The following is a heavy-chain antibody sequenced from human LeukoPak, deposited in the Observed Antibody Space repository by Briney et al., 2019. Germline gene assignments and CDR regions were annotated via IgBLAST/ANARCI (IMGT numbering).Heavy chain of an antibody. CDR2: ISWNSGSI. Sequence: GGSLRLSCAASGFTFDDYAMHWVRKAPGKGLEWVSGISWNSGSIGYADSVKGRFTISRDNAKNSLYLQMNSLRAEDTAVYYCARAITYYYDSSGLYYFDHWGREPWSPSPQ. V-gene: IGHV3-9*01. CDR1: GFTFDDYA. J-gene: IGHJ4*02. D-gene: IGHD3-22*01. CDR3: ARAITYYYDSSGLYYFDH.